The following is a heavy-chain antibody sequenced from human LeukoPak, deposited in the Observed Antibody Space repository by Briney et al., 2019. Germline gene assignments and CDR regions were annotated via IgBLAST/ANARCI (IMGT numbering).Heavy chain of an antibody. CDR3: AKDHSSGWYYFDY. D-gene: IGHD6-19*01. CDR2: ISYDGSNK. CDR1: GFTFSSYG. Sequence: RRSLRLSCAASGFTFSSYGMHWVRQAPGKGLEWVAVISYDGSNKYYADSVKGRFTISRDNSKNTLYLQMNSLRAEDTAVYYCAKDHSSGWYYFDYWGQGTLVTVSS. V-gene: IGHV3-30*18. J-gene: IGHJ4*02.